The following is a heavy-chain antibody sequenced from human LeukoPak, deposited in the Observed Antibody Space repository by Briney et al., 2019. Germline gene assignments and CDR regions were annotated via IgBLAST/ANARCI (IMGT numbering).Heavy chain of an antibody. Sequence: GGSLRLSCASSGFTFSSYSMNWVRQAPGKGLEWVSSISSSSSYIYYADSVKGRFTISRDNAKNSLYLQMNSLRAEDTAVYYCARLADNWFDPWGQGTLVTVSS. V-gene: IGHV3-21*01. J-gene: IGHJ5*02. D-gene: IGHD3-3*02. CDR3: ARLADNWFDP. CDR1: GFTFSSYS. CDR2: ISSSSSYI.